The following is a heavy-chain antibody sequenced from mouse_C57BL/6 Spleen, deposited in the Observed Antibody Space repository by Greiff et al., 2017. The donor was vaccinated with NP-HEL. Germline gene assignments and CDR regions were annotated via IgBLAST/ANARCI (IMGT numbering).Heavy chain of an antibody. CDR2: ISYDGSN. J-gene: IGHJ2*01. D-gene: IGHD4-1*01. V-gene: IGHV3-6*01. CDR1: GYSITSGYY. CDR3: ARERSSWDVEGGDY. Sequence: EVQLVESGPGLVKPSQSLSLTCSVTGYSITSGYYWNWIRQFPGNKLEWMGYISYDGSNNYNPSLKNRISITRDTSKNQFFLKLNSVTTEDTATYYCARERSSWDVEGGDYWGQGTTLTVSS.